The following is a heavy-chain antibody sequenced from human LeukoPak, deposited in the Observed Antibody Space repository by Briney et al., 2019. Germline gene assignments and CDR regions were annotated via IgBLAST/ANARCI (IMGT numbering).Heavy chain of an antibody. CDR3: ARLKYYDSTGYSPGYYMDV. CDR2: IYITGST. Sequence: SETLSLTCSVAGGSIINYYWSWIRQSAGTGLGWVGRIYITGSTTYNPSLQSRLSMSVDTSKNQFPLRLRSVSAADTAVYYCARLKYYDSTGYSPGYYMDVWGKGITVTVSS. D-gene: IGHD3-22*01. CDR1: GGSIINYY. V-gene: IGHV4-4*07. J-gene: IGHJ6*03.